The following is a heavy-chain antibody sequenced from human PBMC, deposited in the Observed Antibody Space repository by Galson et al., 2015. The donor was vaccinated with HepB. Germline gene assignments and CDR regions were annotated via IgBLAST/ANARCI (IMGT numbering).Heavy chain of an antibody. J-gene: IGHJ4*02. CDR3: AKDAGEDGYCSGGSCLLDY. D-gene: IGHD2-15*01. CDR1: GFTFSSYG. CDR2: ISYDGSNK. Sequence: SLRLSCAASGFTFSSYGMHWVRQAPGKGLEWVAVISYDGSNKYYADSVKGRFTISRDNSKNTLYLQMNSLRAEDTAVYYCAKDAGEDGYCSGGSCLLDYWGQGTLVTVSS. V-gene: IGHV3-30*18.